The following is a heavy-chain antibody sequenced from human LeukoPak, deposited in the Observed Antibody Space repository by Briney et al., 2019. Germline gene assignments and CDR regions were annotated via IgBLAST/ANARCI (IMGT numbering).Heavy chain of an antibody. V-gene: IGHV1-69*02. J-gene: IGHJ4*02. CDR3: ARLLRAVDTGAYYFDY. CDR1: GGIFSSYT. CDR2: ITPIPGIT. Sequence: SSVKVSCKASGGIFSSYTFNWVRQAPGQGLEWMGRITPIPGITNYAETFQGRVTLTADTSTSTLYMELSSLSSEDTAVYYCARLLRAVDTGAYYFDYWGQGTLVTVSS. D-gene: IGHD2-8*02.